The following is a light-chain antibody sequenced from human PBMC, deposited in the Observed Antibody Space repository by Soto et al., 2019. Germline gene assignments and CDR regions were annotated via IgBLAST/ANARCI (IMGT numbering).Light chain of an antibody. J-gene: IGLJ1*01. CDR3: SSYTSSSTLV. Sequence: QSALTQPASVSGSPGQSITISCTGTSSDVGGYNYVSWYQQHPGKAPKLMIYEVSNRPSGVSNCFSGSKSGNTASLTISVLQAEDEADYYCSSYTSSSTLVFGTGTKVTVL. CDR2: EVS. CDR1: SSDVGGYNY. V-gene: IGLV2-14*01.